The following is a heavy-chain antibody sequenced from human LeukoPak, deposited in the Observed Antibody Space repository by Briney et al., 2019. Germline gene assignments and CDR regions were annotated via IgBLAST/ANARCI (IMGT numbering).Heavy chain of an antibody. J-gene: IGHJ3*02. V-gene: IGHV3-30*03. CDR3: ARGISAVLDAFDI. D-gene: IGHD2-15*01. CDR1: GFTFSSYG. CDR2: ISYDGSNK. Sequence: GGSLRLSCAASGFTFSSYGIHWVRQAPGKGLEWVAVISYDGSNKYYAESVKGRFTISRDNSKNMLYLQINSLRAEDAAVYYCARGISAVLDAFDIWGQGTMVTVSS.